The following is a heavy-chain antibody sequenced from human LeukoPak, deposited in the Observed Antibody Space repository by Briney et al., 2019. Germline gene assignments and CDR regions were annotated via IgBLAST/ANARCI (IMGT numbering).Heavy chain of an antibody. CDR2: IYSGDNT. Sequence: PGGSLRLSCAASGFTVSSNYMSWVRQAPGKGLEWVSVIYSGDNTYYADSVKGRFTISRDNSRNTLYLQMNSLRADDTAVYYCAKDLSHRDYFDSSGSYPGYFDYWGQGTLVTVSS. V-gene: IGHV3-53*01. CDR1: GFTVSSNY. CDR3: AKDLSHRDYFDSSGSYPGYFDY. D-gene: IGHD3-22*01. J-gene: IGHJ4*02.